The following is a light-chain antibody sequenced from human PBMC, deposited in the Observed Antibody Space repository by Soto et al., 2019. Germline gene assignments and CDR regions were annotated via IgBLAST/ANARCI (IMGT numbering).Light chain of an antibody. CDR1: SSDVGGYNY. Sequence: QSALTQPASVSGSPGQSITISCTGTSSDVGGYNYVSWYQQHPGKVPKLMIFDVNNRPSGVSDRFSGSKSGNTASLTISGLQAEDEGDYYCSSYTGSSTHVFGSGTKLTVL. V-gene: IGLV2-14*03. CDR2: DVN. J-gene: IGLJ1*01. CDR3: SSYTGSSTHV.